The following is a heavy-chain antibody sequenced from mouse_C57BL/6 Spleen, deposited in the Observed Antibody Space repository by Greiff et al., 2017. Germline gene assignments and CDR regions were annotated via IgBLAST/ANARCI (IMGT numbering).Heavy chain of an antibody. CDR2: IDPSDSGT. J-gene: IGHJ1*03. D-gene: IGHD2-5*01. CDR1: GYTFTSYW. Sequence: QVQLQQPGAELVRPGSSVKLSCKASGYTFTSYWMHWVKQRPIQGLEWIGNIDPSDSGTHYNQKFKDKATLTVDKSSSTAYMQLSSLTSEDSAVYYCARHSNYVWYFDVWGTGTTVTVSS. CDR3: ARHSNYVWYFDV. V-gene: IGHV1-52*01.